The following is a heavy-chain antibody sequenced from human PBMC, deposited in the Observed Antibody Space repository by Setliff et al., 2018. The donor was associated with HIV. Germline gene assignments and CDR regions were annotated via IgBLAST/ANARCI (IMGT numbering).Heavy chain of an antibody. V-gene: IGHV4-4*07. CDR1: GDSLNTDY. CDR3: ARGNNDLVSFVY. CDR2: IYASGRT. D-gene: IGHD3-3*01. J-gene: IGHJ4*02. Sequence: PSETLSLTCHVSGDSLNTDYWSWIRQPGGKGREWIGRIYASGRTTFNPSLKSRVRMSVDTSMNQFSLKLICLTASDTAVYYCARGNNDLVSFVYWGQGARVTSPQ.